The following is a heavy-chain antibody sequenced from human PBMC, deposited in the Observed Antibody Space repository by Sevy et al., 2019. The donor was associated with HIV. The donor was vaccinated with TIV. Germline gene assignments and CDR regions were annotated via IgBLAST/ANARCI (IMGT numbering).Heavy chain of an antibody. CDR2: MNPNSGNT. V-gene: IGHV1-8*01. Sequence: ASVKVSCKASGYTFTSYDINWVRQATGQGLEWMGWMNPNSGNTGYAQTFQGRVTMTRNTSISTAYMELSSLRSEDTAVYYCARGGGYWQWLRADYYYGMDVWGQGTTVTVSS. CDR1: GYTFTSYD. CDR3: ARGGGYWQWLRADYYYGMDV. D-gene: IGHD6-19*01. J-gene: IGHJ6*02.